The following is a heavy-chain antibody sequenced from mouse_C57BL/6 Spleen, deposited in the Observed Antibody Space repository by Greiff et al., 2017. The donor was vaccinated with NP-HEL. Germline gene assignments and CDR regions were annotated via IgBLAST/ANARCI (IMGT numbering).Heavy chain of an antibody. CDR2: IYPRSGNT. V-gene: IGHV1-81*01. J-gene: IGHJ2*01. CDR1: GYTFTSYA. Sequence: QVQLKQSGAELARPGASVKLSCKASGYTFTSYAISWMKQRTGQGLEWIGEIYPRSGNTYYNEKFKGKATLTADKSSSTPYMELRSLTSEDSAVYFCAISLYYYGSSQYYFDYWGQGTTLTVSS. CDR3: AISLYYYGSSQYYFDY. D-gene: IGHD1-1*01.